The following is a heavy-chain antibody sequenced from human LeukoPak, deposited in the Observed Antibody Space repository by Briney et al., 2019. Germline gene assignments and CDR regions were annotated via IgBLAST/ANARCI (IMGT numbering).Heavy chain of an antibody. CDR1: GLHISNYW. CDR3: VRGWDNGALDI. D-gene: IGHD1-14*01. CDR2: IKQDGSEK. J-gene: IGHJ3*02. V-gene: IGHV3-7*01. Sequence: PGGSLRLSCAASGLHISNYWMNWVRQTPGKGMEWVATIKQDGSEKGYVDSVKGRFSVSRDNAKNLLDLEMNSLRAEDTAVYYCVRGWDNGALDIWGRGTMVTVSS.